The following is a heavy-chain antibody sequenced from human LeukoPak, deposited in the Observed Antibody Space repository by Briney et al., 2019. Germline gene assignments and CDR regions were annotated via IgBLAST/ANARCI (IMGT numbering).Heavy chain of an antibody. CDR2: ISGSGGST. J-gene: IGHJ4*02. V-gene: IGHV3-23*01. CDR3: AKDGGGNLPGDDY. Sequence: PGGSLRLSCAASGFTFSSYAMSWVRQAPGKGLEWVSAISGSGGSTYYADFVKGRFTISRNNSKNTLYLQMNSLRAEDTAVYYCAKDGGGNLPGDDYWGQGTLVTVSS. CDR1: GFTFSSYA. D-gene: IGHD4-23*01.